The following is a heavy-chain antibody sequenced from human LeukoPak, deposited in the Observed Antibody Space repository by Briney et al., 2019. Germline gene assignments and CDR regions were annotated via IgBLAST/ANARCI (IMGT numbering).Heavy chain of an antibody. Sequence: GGSLRLSCLASGFTFSAYAMHWVRQAPGMGLEGVAIISYDGNNEYYADSVKGRFSISRDNSKNTLYLQMNSLRAEDTAVYYCAKEGTRGELPYFDYWGQGTLVTVSS. V-gene: IGHV3-30-3*01. D-gene: IGHD1-26*01. J-gene: IGHJ4*02. CDR2: ISYDGNNE. CDR1: GFTFSAYA. CDR3: AKEGTRGELPYFDY.